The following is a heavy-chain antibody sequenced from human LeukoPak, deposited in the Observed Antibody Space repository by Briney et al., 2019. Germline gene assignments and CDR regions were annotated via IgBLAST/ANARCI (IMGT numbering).Heavy chain of an antibody. V-gene: IGHV4-59*12. CDR3: ARDRDGYNIVYFDY. CDR2: IYYSGST. CDR1: GGSISSYY. Sequence: SETLSLTCTVSGGSISSYYWSWIRQPPGKGLEWIGYIYYSGSTNYNPSLKSRVTISVDTSRNQFSLKLSPVTAADTAVYFCARDRDGYNIVYFDYWGQGTLVTVSS. D-gene: IGHD5-24*01. J-gene: IGHJ4*02.